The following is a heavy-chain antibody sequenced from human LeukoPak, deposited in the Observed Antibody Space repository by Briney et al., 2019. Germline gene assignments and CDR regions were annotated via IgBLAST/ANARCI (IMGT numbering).Heavy chain of an antibody. V-gene: IGHV1-2*02. D-gene: IGHD3-16*01. CDR3: ATWGLHFDI. CDR1: GYTFGAYY. Sequence: ASVKVFCKASGYTFGAYYMYWVRQAPGQGLEWMGWIRPNSGGTNYTQKFQGRVTMTRDTSINTAYMELSRLTSDDTAVYFCATWGLHFDIWGQGTMVIVAS. J-gene: IGHJ3*02. CDR2: IRPNSGGT.